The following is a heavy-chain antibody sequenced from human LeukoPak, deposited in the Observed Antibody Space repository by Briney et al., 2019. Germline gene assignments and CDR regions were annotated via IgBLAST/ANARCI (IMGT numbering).Heavy chain of an antibody. CDR1: GFTFSRYD. V-gene: IGHV3-13*01. CDR2: IGTAGDT. Sequence: GGSLRLSCAASGFTFSRYDMYWVRQATGKGLEWVSAIGTAGDTYYPGSVKGRFTISRENAKNSLYLQMKSLRVGDTAVYYCARGIPVVGATVAYWFDPWGQGTLVTVSS. CDR3: ARGIPVVGATVAYWFDP. J-gene: IGHJ5*02. D-gene: IGHD1-26*01.